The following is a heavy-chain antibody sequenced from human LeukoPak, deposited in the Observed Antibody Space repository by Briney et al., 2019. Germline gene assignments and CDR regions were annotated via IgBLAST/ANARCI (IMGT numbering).Heavy chain of an antibody. D-gene: IGHD4-17*01. CDR3: ARDYADYVGYFFFDY. CDR2: ISVGGETT. V-gene: IGHV3-23*01. CDR1: GFTFNNYA. J-gene: IGHJ4*02. Sequence: GGSLRLSCAASGFTFNNYAMNWVRQAPGEGLGWVSSISVGGETTYYADSAKGRFTISRDNSQNTLYLQMNSLTDEDTAVYDCARDYADYVGYFFFDYWGQGTLVTVSS.